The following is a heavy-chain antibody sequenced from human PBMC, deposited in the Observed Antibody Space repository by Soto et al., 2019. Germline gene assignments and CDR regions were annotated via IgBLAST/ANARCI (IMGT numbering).Heavy chain of an antibody. Sequence: ASVKVSCKASGYTFTGYYMHWVRQAPGQGLEWMGWINPNSGGTNYAQKFQGWVTMTRDTSISTAYMELSRLRSDDTAVYYCARNNVLLWFGEWRGKPGDYYYGMDVWGQGTTVTVSS. V-gene: IGHV1-2*04. D-gene: IGHD3-10*01. J-gene: IGHJ6*02. CDR3: ARNNVLLWFGEWRGKPGDYYYGMDV. CDR2: INPNSGGT. CDR1: GYTFTGYY.